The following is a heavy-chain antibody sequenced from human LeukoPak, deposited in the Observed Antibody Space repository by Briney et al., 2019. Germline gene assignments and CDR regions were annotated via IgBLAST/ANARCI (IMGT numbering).Heavy chain of an antibody. D-gene: IGHD6-6*01. CDR1: GGSISSYY. J-gene: IGHJ4*02. Sequence: PSETLSLTCTVSGGSISSYYWSWIRQPPGKGLEWIGYIYHSGSTNCNPSLKSRVTISVDTSENQFSLKLSSVTAADTAVYYCARGRAARGFPNYFDYWGQGTLVTVSS. CDR2: IYHSGST. CDR3: ARGRAARGFPNYFDY. V-gene: IGHV4-59*01.